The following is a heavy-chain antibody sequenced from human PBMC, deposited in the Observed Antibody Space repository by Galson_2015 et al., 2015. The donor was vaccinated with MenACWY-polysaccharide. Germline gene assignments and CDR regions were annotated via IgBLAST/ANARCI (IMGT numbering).Heavy chain of an antibody. J-gene: IGHJ5*02. CDR3: ASQWLVLDWFDP. D-gene: IGHD6-19*01. CDR2: INRSGST. V-gene: IGHV4-34*01. CDR1: GGSFSGYY. Sequence: SETLSLTCAVYGGSFSGYYWSWIRQPPGKGLEWIGEINRSGSTNYNPSLKSRVTISVDTSKNQFSLKLSSVTAADTAVYYCASQWLVLDWFDPWGQGTLVTVSS.